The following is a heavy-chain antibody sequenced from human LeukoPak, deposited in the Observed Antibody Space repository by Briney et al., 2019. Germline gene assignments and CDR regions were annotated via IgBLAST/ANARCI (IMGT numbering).Heavy chain of an antibody. Sequence: PGGSLRLSCAASGFTFSNYGMHWVRQAPGKGLEWVAVIWYDGSNKYYADSVKGRFTISRDNSKNTLYLQMNSLRAEDTAVYYCAKAGCSSTSCLTDYWGQGTLVTVSS. D-gene: IGHD2-2*01. CDR3: AKAGCSSTSCLTDY. J-gene: IGHJ4*02. V-gene: IGHV3-33*06. CDR2: IWYDGSNK. CDR1: GFTFSNYG.